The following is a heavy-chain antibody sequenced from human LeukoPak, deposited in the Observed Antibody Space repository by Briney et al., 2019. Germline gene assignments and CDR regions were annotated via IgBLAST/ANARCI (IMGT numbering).Heavy chain of an antibody. CDR3: ARSPRSGGSCHFDY. CDR1: GGSISSSSYY. V-gene: IGHV4-39*01. Sequence: PSETLSLTCTVSGGSISSSSYYWGWIRQPPGKGLEWIGSIYYSGSTYYNPSLKSRVTISVDTSKNQFSLKLSSVTAADTAVYYCARSPRSGGSCHFDYWGQGTLATVSS. J-gene: IGHJ4*02. D-gene: IGHD2-15*01. CDR2: IYYSGST.